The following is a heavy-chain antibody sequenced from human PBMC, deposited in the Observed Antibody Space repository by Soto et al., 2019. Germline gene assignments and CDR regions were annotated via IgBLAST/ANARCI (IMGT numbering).Heavy chain of an antibody. V-gene: IGHV4-31*03. CDR2: IYYSGST. J-gene: IGHJ5*02. CDR1: GGSISSGGYY. CDR3: ARTANVWFGDNWFDP. Sequence: QVQLQESGPGLVKPSQTLSLTCTVSGGSISSGGYYWSWIRQHPGKGLEWIGYIYYSGSTYYNPYLKSRVTISVDTSKNQFSLKLSSVTAADTAVYYCARTANVWFGDNWFDPWGQGTLVTVSS. D-gene: IGHD3-10*01.